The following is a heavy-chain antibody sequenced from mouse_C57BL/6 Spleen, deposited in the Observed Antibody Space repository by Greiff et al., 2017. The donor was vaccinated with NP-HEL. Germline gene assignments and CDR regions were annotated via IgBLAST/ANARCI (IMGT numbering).Heavy chain of an antibody. CDR2: IHPNSGST. V-gene: IGHV1-64*01. CDR3: AREGVTTVVATN. Sequence: QVQLQQPGAELVKPGASVKLSCKASGYTFTSYWMHWVKQRPGQGLEWIGMIHPNSGSTNYNEKFKSKATLTVDKSSSTAYMQLSSLTSEDSAVYYCAREGVTTVVATNWGQGTTLTVSS. CDR1: GYTFTSYW. J-gene: IGHJ2*01. D-gene: IGHD1-1*01.